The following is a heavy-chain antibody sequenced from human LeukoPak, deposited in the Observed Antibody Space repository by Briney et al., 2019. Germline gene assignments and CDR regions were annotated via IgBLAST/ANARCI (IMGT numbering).Heavy chain of an antibody. D-gene: IGHD3-22*01. Sequence: GGSLRLSCAASGFTFSSYAMSWVRQAPGKGLEWVSAISGSGGSTYYADSVEGRFTISRDNSKNTLYLQMNSLRAEDTAVYYCAKGYYYDSSGYPLYYGMDVWGQGTTVTVSS. CDR2: ISGSGGST. CDR1: GFTFSSYA. CDR3: AKGYYYDSSGYPLYYGMDV. V-gene: IGHV3-23*01. J-gene: IGHJ6*02.